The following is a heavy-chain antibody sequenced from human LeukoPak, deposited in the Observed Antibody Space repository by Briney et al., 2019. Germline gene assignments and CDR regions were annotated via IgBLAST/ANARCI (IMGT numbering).Heavy chain of an antibody. CDR2: ISGDGGST. Sequence: GGSLRLSCAASGFTFSSYAMSWVRQAPGKGLEWVSLISGDGGSTYYADSVKGRFTISRDNSKNTLYLQMNSLRAEDTAVYFCAKSRSGSANWALQIFDNWGQGTLVTVSS. V-gene: IGHV3-23*01. CDR3: AKSRSGSANWALQIFDN. CDR1: GFTFSSYA. J-gene: IGHJ4*02. D-gene: IGHD1-1*01.